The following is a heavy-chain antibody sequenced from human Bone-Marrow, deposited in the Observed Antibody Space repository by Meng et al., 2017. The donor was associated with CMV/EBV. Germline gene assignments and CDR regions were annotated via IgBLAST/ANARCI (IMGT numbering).Heavy chain of an antibody. V-gene: IGHV3-7*01. Sequence: GESLKISCAASGFTFSSYWMSWVRQAPGKGLEWVANIKQDGSEKYYVDSVKGRFTISRGNLRNSVYLQMNSLRDEDSAVYYRARAIGLGYWGQGTMVTVSS. CDR1: GFTFSSYW. D-gene: IGHD6-19*01. J-gene: IGHJ4*02. CDR2: IKQDGSEK. CDR3: ARAIGLGY.